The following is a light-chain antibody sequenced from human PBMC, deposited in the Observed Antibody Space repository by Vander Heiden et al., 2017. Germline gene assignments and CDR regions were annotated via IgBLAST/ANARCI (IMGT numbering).Light chain of an antibody. CDR1: QSISSY. J-gene: IGKJ1*01. CDR3: QRSDSTPRT. CDR2: AAS. V-gene: IGKV1-39*01. Sequence: DIQMTQSPSSLSASVGDRVTITCRASQSISSYLNWYQQKPGKAPKLLIYAASSLQSGVPSRFSGSGSGTDFTLTISVLQPEDFATYYCQRSDSTPRTFGQGTKVEIK.